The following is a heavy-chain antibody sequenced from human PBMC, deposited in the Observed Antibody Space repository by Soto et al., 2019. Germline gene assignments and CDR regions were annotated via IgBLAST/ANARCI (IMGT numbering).Heavy chain of an antibody. CDR2: ISAYNGNT. Sequence: ASVKVSCKASGYTFTSYGISWVRQAPGQGLEWMGWISAYNGNTNYAQKLQGRVTMTTETSTSTAYMELRSLRSEDTAVYYCARAWGFGANAPAYWGQGTMVTVSS. J-gene: IGHJ4*02. V-gene: IGHV1-18*04. CDR3: ARAWGFGANAPAY. D-gene: IGHD3-10*01. CDR1: GYTFTSYG.